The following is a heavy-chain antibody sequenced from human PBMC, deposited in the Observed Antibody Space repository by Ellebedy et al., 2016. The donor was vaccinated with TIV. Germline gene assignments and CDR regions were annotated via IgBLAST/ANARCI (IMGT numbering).Heavy chain of an antibody. V-gene: IGHV1-46*01. CDR3: ARDLVSLLEADKPDYYDSSGGLQ. CDR2: INPSGGST. Sequence: ASVKVSXXASGYTFTSYYMHWVRQAPGQGLEWMGIINPSGGSTSYAQKFQGRVTMTRDTSTSTVYMELSSLRSEDTAVYYCARDLVSLLEADKPDYYDSSGGLQWGQGTLVTVSS. CDR1: GYTFTSYY. J-gene: IGHJ4*02. D-gene: IGHD3-22*01.